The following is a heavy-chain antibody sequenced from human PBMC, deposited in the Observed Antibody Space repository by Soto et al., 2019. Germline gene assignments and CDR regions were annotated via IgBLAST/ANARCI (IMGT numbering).Heavy chain of an antibody. CDR2: IYHSGST. CDR3: ARGGVDYYDSSGYYFSPYYFDY. Sequence: PSETLSLTCAVSGGSISSGGYSWSWIRQPPGKGLEWIGYIYHSGSTYYNPSLKSRVTISVARSKNQFSLKLSSVTAADTAVYYCARGGVDYYDSSGYYFSPYYFDYWGQGTLVTVSS. D-gene: IGHD3-22*01. J-gene: IGHJ4*02. V-gene: IGHV4-30-2*01. CDR1: GGSISSGGYS.